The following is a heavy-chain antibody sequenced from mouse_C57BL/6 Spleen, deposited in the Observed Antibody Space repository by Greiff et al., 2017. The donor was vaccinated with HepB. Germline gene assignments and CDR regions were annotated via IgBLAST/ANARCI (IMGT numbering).Heavy chain of an antibody. Sequence: QVHVKQPGAELVMPGASVKLSCKASGYTFTSYWMHWVKQRPGQGLEWIGEIDPSDSYTNYNQKFKGKSTLTVDKSSSTAYMQLSSLTSEDSAVYYCARSGLGRWYFDVWGTGTTVTVSS. CDR1: GYTFTSYW. V-gene: IGHV1-69*01. D-gene: IGHD4-1*01. J-gene: IGHJ1*03. CDR3: ARSGLGRWYFDV. CDR2: IDPSDSYT.